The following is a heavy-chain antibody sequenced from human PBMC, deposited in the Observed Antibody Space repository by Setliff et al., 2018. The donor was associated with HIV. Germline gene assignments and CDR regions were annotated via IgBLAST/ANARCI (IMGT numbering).Heavy chain of an antibody. D-gene: IGHD3-16*01. CDR3: ARVVLLEPLTPGGTFDI. J-gene: IGHJ3*02. CDR1: GVSVSRDGYY. Sequence: SETLSLTCTVSGVSVSRDGYYWSWIRQLPGKDLEWIAFISYIGTTFYNPPLKSRLTISRVPAKNQFSLKLSSVTAADTAVYYCARVVLLEPLTPGGTFDIWGQGTTVTVSS. CDR2: ISYIGTT. V-gene: IGHV4-31*03.